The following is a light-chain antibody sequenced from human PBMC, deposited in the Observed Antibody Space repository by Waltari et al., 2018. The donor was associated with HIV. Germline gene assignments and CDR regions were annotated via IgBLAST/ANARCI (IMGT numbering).Light chain of an antibody. J-gene: IGLJ1*01. CDR1: SSNVGSDT. Sequence: QSALTQPPSTSGTPGQRVTLSCSGRSSNVGSDTVSWYQQIPGTAPKLLIYNKYQRPSGVPDRFSGSKSGTSASLAISGLRSEDEADYYCAAWDNILSGYVFGTGTKVTVL. CDR3: AAWDNILSGYV. CDR2: NKY. V-gene: IGLV1-47*01.